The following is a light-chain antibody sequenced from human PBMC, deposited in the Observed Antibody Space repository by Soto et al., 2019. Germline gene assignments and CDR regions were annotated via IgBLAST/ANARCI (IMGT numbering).Light chain of an antibody. Sequence: ILKNPAPFLISGTNGGRINHHWRMEQGLKNFLAWYQQKPGKAPELLIYAASTLQSGVPSRFSGSGSGTDFTLTISCLQSEDFATYYCQQYYSFPWTFGQGTKVEIK. CDR2: AAS. CDR3: QQYYSFPWT. J-gene: IGKJ1*01. V-gene: IGKV1D-8*01. CDR1: QGLKNF.